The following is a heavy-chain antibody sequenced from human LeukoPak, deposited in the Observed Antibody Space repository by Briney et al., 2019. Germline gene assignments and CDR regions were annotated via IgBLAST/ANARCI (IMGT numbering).Heavy chain of an antibody. Sequence: GRSLRLSCAASGFTFDDYAMHWVRQDPGKGLEWVSGISWNSGSIGYADSVKGRFTISRDNAKNSLYLQMNSLRAEDTALYYCAKEGSSGFDYWGQGTLVTVSS. CDR2: ISWNSGSI. J-gene: IGHJ4*02. CDR3: AKEGSSGFDY. CDR1: GFTFDDYA. D-gene: IGHD6-19*01. V-gene: IGHV3-9*01.